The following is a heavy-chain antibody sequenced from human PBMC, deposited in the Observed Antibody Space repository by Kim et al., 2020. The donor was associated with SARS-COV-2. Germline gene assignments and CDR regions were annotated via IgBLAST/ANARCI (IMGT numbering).Heavy chain of an antibody. D-gene: IGHD1-26*01. J-gene: IGHJ4*02. V-gene: IGHV3-23*01. CDR3: AKGHIETIGGIDY. Sequence: ADSVKGRFTFPRDTSRTTRYLQMNSLRAEDTALYYCAKGHIETIGGIDYWGQGALVTVSS.